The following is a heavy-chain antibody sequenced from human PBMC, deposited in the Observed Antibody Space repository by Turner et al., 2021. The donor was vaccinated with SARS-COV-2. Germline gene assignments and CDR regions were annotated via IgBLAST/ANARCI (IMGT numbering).Heavy chain of an antibody. CDR2: ISYDGSNK. CDR3: ERDSSLGGSGWPIDY. CDR1: GFTFSSYA. D-gene: IGHD6-19*01. V-gene: IGHV3-30-3*01. Sequence: QVQMVKTAGGLVQPGRSLRLGVAASGFTFSSYAMNWVLQAPGKWLEWVAVISYDGSNKYYADSVKGRFTISRDNSKNTLYLLMNSLRAEDTAVYYCERDSSLGGSGWPIDYWGQGTLVTVSS. J-gene: IGHJ4*02.